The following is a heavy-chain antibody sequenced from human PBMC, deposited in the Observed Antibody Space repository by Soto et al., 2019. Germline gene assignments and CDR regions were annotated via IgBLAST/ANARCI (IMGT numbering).Heavy chain of an antibody. CDR3: ATEAGSYGCGFQ. CDR2: FDHEHGGT. J-gene: IGHJ4*02. V-gene: IGHV1-24*01. Sequence: QVQLVQSGAEVKRPGASVRVSCKVSGYTRTELSMHWVRQAPGTGLEWMGGFDHEHGGTVYAQKFQGRVTMAEDTSAHTAYMELSSLTSEDTAVYYWATEAGSYGCGFQWGQGTLVTVSS. D-gene: IGHD4-17*01. CDR1: GYTRTELS.